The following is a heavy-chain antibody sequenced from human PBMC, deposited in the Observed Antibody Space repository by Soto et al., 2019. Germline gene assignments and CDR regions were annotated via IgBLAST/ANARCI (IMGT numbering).Heavy chain of an antibody. CDR1: GYTFTGYY. CDR2: INPNSGGT. J-gene: IGHJ4*02. D-gene: IGHD3-10*01. Sequence: GASVKVSCKASGYTFTGYYMHWVRQAPGQGLEWMGWINPNSGGTNYAQKFQGWVTMTRDTSISTAYMELSRLRSDDTAVYYCARVSYGSGSYPLSPSFDYWGQGTLVTVS. CDR3: ARVSYGSGSYPLSPSFDY. V-gene: IGHV1-2*04.